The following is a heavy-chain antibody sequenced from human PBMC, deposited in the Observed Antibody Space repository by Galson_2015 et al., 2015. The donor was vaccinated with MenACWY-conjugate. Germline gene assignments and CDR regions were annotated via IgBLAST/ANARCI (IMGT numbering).Heavy chain of an antibody. CDR3: ARRPRGINLILEGS. Sequence: SETLSLTCSVSGGSIYSSDHWWGWIRQPPGKGLEWIASIHHSETTYYNPSLKSRVSISVDTSKNQFSLKPSSVSAADTAVYYCARRPRGINLILEGSWGQGTLVTVSA. CDR1: GGSIYSSDHW. V-gene: IGHV4-39*01. D-gene: IGHD3-22*01. J-gene: IGHJ5*02. CDR2: IHHSETT.